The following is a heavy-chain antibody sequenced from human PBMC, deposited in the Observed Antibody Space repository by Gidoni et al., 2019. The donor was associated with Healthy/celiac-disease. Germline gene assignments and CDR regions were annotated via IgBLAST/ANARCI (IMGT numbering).Heavy chain of an antibody. V-gene: IGHV3-48*02. CDR2: ISSSSSTI. Sequence: VRQAPGKGLEWVSYISSSSSTIYYADSVKGRFTISRDNAKNSLYLQMNSLRDEDTAVYYCARHGYYYDSSGLNWFDPWGKGTLVTVSS. CDR3: ARHGYYYDSSGLNWFDP. J-gene: IGHJ5*02. D-gene: IGHD3-22*01.